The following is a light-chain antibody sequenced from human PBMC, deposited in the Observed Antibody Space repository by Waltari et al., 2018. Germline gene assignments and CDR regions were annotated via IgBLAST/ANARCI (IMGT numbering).Light chain of an antibody. CDR2: GAS. CDR1: QSISSH. J-gene: IGKJ1*01. V-gene: IGKV3-15*01. Sequence: EIVMPHSPATLSVSPGARATLSCRASQSISSHLAWYQQKPGQAPRLLIYGASTRATGIPARFSGSGSGTEFTLTISSLQSEDLAVYYCQQYNIWPPWTFGQGTKVEIK. CDR3: QQYNIWPPWT.